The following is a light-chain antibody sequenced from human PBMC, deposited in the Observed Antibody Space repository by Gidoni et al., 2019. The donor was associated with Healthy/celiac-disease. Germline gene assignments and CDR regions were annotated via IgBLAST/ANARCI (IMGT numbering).Light chain of an antibody. V-gene: IGKV3-11*01. CDR2: DAS. CDR3: QQRSNWPKT. Sequence: EIVLPQSPATLSLSPGERATLSCRASQSVSSYLAWYQQNPGHAPRLLIYDASNRATGIPARFSGSGSGTDFTLTISSLEPEDFAVYYCQQRSNWPKTFGGXTKVEIK. CDR1: QSVSSY. J-gene: IGKJ4*01.